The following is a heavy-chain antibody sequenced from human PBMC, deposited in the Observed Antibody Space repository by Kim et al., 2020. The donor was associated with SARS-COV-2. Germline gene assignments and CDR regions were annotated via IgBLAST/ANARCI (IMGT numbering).Heavy chain of an antibody. CDR2: SQG. CDR3: ARTIGAAEAF. V-gene: IGHV3-7*03. J-gene: IGHJ4*02. Sequence: SQGCFVDPVKGRFTITRDNARNSLYLQMNSLRAEDTAVYYCARTIGAAEAFWGQGNLVTVSS. D-gene: IGHD6-13*01.